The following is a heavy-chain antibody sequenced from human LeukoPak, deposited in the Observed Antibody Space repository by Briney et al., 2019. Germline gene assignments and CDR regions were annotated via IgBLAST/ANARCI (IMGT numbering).Heavy chain of an antibody. CDR3: ARWAYCSSTSCYIDYYYYMDV. J-gene: IGHJ6*03. Sequence: SETLSLTCAVYGGSFSGYYWSWIRQPPGKGLEWIGEVNHSGSTNYNPSLKSRVTISVDTSKNQFSLKLSSVTAADTAVYYCARWAYCSSTSCYIDYYYYMDVWGKGPRSPSP. D-gene: IGHD2-2*02. V-gene: IGHV4-34*01. CDR2: VNHSGST. CDR1: GGSFSGYY.